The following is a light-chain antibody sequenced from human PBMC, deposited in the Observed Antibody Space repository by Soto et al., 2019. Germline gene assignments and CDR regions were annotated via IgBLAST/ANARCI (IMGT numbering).Light chain of an antibody. J-gene: IGKJ1*01. CDR1: QGISSY. CDR2: AAS. CDR3: QQLNSYRWT. Sequence: DIQLTQSPSFLSASVGDRVTITCRASQGISSYLAWYQQKPGKAPKLLIYAASTLQSGVPSRFSGGGSGTEFTLTISSLQPGDFATYYCQQLNSYRWTFGQGTKVEIK. V-gene: IGKV1-9*01.